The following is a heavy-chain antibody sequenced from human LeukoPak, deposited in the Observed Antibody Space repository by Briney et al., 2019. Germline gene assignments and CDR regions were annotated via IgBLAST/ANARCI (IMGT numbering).Heavy chain of an antibody. Sequence: PGRSLRLSCAASGFTFSHYGMHWVRQAPGKGLEWVAVISNDGSYKDYVNSVKGRFTISRDNSKNTLYLQMNSLTIEDTAVYYCAKDSPSGFDYWGRGILVTVSS. CDR2: ISNDGSYK. D-gene: IGHD3-10*01. V-gene: IGHV3-30*18. CDR1: GFTFSHYG. J-gene: IGHJ4*02. CDR3: AKDSPSGFDY.